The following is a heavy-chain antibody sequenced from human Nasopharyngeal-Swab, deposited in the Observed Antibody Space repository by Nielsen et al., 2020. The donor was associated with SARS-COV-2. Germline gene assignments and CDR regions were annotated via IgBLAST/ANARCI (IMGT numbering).Heavy chain of an antibody. V-gene: IGHV3-23*01. J-gene: IGHJ4*02. Sequence: GESLKISFSSSGFPFSWFAMSWVRQAPGKGLEWVSGIGSIGVDKYYTDSVEGRFTISIDNSKNTFFLQMNTLRAEDTAVYFCAKEWSVLGLPLFDSWGQGILITVSS. CDR1: GFPFSWFA. D-gene: IGHD2-21*01. CDR2: IGSIGVDK. CDR3: AKEWSVLGLPLFDS.